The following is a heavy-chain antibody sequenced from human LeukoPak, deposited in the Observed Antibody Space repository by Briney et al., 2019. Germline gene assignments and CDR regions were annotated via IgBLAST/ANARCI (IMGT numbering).Heavy chain of an antibody. CDR2: ISGSGGTT. V-gene: IGHV3-23*01. D-gene: IGHD3-10*01. J-gene: IGHJ4*02. CDR1: GFTFSSYA. CDR3: AKDVNRELFGYFDY. Sequence: GGSLRLSCAASGFTFSSYAMSWVRQAPGKGLECVSVISGSGGTTYYADSVKGRFHISRDNSKNTLYLQMNSLRAEDTALYYCAKDVNRELFGYFDYWGQGTLVTVSS.